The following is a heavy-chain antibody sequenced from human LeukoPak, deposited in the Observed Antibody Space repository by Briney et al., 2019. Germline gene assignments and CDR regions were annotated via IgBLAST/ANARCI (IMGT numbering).Heavy chain of an antibody. D-gene: IGHD6-13*01. Sequence: PGGSLRLSCAASGFTFSSYTMHWVRQAPGKGLKWVAAISGDASDKYYADSVKGRFTVSRDKSKNTLYLQMNSLRAEDTAVYYCARDGVAAFAYWGQGTLVTVSS. CDR1: GFTFSSYT. CDR2: ISGDASDK. CDR3: ARDGVAAFAY. V-gene: IGHV3-30*04. J-gene: IGHJ4*02.